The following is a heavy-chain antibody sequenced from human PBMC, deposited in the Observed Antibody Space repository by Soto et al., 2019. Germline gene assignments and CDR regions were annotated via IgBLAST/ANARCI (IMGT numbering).Heavy chain of an antibody. V-gene: IGHV3-15*01. CDR3: TTDLADYGDPFYYYYYMDV. CDR2: IKSKTDGGTT. D-gene: IGHD4-17*01. Sequence: PGGSLRLSCAASGFTFSNAWMSWVRQAPGKGLEWVGRIKSKTDGGTTDYAAPVKGRFTISRDDSKNTLYLQMNSLKTEDTAVYYCTTDLADYGDPFYYYYYMDVWGKGTTVTVSS. J-gene: IGHJ6*03. CDR1: GFTFSNAW.